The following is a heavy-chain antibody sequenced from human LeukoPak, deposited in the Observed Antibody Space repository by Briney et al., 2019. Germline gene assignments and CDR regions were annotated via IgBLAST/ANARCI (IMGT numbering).Heavy chain of an antibody. CDR1: GGTFSSYA. CDR2: IIPIFGTA. V-gene: IGHV1-69*05. D-gene: IGHD6-19*01. CDR3: ARAYSSGWYDAFDI. Sequence: GASVKVSCKASGGTFSSYAISWVRQAPGQGLEWMGGIIPIFGTANYAQKFQGRVTITTDESTSTAYMELSSLRSEDTAVYYCARAYSSGWYDAFDIWGQGTMVTVSS. J-gene: IGHJ3*02.